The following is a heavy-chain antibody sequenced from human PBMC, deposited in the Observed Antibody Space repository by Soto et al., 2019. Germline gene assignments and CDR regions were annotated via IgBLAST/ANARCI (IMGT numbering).Heavy chain of an antibody. D-gene: IGHD2-21*01. V-gene: IGHV4-4*03. CDR1: GASLGVLT. J-gene: IGHJ4*02. Sequence: VQLRQSGPGRGNLPGPLSLPSLSSGASLGVLTCWPWSARPPGKGLRGIGETYHVGIPSYNPSLKGRVSISVDKSNNQFLLNLNSLTAADAAMYYCATLPPRVVVSVLPIPTWGQGTQVTVSS. CDR3: ATLPPRVVVSVLPIPT. CDR2: TYHVGIP.